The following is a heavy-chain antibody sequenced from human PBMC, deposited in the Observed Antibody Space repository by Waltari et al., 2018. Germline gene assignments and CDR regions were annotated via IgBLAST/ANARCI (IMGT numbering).Heavy chain of an antibody. CDR2: IYSSGAV. Sequence: QVQLQESGPGLVKPTHTLSLTCTVSGEPISHDVSRWPSWTWIRQSAGKGLEWIGHIYSSGAVDYNPSLRSRVTISLDTPKSHFTLKLTSVTAADTAVYYCANRGVGNYFKYFRLWSPGTLVTVSS. CDR3: ANRGVGNYFKYFRL. CDR1: GEPISHDVSRWPS. D-gene: IGHD1-7*01. J-gene: IGHJ1*01. V-gene: IGHV4-61*02.